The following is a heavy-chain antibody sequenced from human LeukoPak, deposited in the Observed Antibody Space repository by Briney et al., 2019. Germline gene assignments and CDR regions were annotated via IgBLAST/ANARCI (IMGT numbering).Heavy chain of an antibody. CDR2: ISGSGGST. V-gene: IGHV3-23*01. D-gene: IGHD2-2*01. Sequence: GGSLRLSCAASGFTFSSYAMSWVRQAPGKGLEWVSAISGSGGSTYYADSVKGRFTISRDNSKNTLYLQMNSLRAEDTAVYYCAKDGAGSQSYCSSTSCYVDYWGQGTLVTVS. J-gene: IGHJ4*02. CDR1: GFTFSSYA. CDR3: AKDGAGSQSYCSSTSCYVDY.